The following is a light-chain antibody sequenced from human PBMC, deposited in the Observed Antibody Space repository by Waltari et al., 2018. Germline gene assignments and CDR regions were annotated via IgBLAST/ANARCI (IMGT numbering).Light chain of an antibody. CDR2: DVT. CDR1: QIISKA. CDR3: QHYVRLPVT. Sequence: EIMLTQSPGTLPLSPGARATLSCRARQIISKALAWYQQKPGQAPRLLIYDVTTRASGIPDRFSGSGSGTDFSLTISRLEPEDFAVYYCQHYVRLPVTFGQGTKLEFK. J-gene: IGKJ1*01. V-gene: IGKV3-20*01.